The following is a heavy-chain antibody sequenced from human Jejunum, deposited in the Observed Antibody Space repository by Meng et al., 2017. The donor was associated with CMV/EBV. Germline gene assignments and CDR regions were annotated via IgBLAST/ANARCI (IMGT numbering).Heavy chain of an antibody. J-gene: IGHJ5*02. V-gene: IGHV3-30*02. CDR3: AKSALRYYSNSVDWFDP. D-gene: IGHD4-11*01. Sequence: LSHYGMHWVRQAPGKGLEWVAYLMYDGGNKFYADSARGRFTISKDISKNTLFLQMNALRVEDTAVYYCAKSALRYYSNSVDWFDPWGQGTPVTVSS. CDR1: LSHYG. CDR2: LMYDGGNK.